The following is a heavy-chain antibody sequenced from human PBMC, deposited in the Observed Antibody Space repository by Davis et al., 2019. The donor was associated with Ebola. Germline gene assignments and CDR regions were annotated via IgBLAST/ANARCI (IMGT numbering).Heavy chain of an antibody. V-gene: IGHV3-33*01. CDR3: ARESVTTGGIDY. Sequence: GESLKISCAASGFTFSSYGMHWVRQAPGKGLEWVAVIWYDGSNKYYADSVKGRFTISRDNAKNSLYLQMNSLRAEDTAVYYCARESVTTGGIDYWGQGTLVTVSS. D-gene: IGHD4-11*01. J-gene: IGHJ4*02. CDR2: IWYDGSNK. CDR1: GFTFSSYG.